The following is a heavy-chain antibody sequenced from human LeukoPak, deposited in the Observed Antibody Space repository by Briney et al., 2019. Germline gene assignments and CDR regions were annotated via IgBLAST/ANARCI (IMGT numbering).Heavy chain of an antibody. D-gene: IGHD3-10*01. CDR3: ARNRKVLWFGELYRGYNWFDP. CDR2: INPSNSYT. J-gene: IGHJ5*02. Sequence: GESLKISCKASGYSFTSYWISWVRQMPGKGLGWMGRINPSNSYTTYTPSFQGHVTISADKFISTAYLQWSSLKASDTAMYYCARNRKVLWFGELYRGYNWFDPWGQGTLVTVSS. CDR1: GYSFTSYW. V-gene: IGHV5-10-1*01.